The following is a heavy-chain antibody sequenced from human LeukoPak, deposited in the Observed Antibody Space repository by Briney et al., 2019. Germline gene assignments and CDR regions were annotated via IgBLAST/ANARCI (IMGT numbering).Heavy chain of an antibody. V-gene: IGHV3-30*04. J-gene: IGHJ4*02. D-gene: IGHD3-10*01. CDR2: ISYDGSNK. CDR3: ARDGIGELLGPYDY. CDR1: GFTFSSYA. Sequence: PGGSLRLSCAASGFTFSSYAMHWVRQAPGKGLEWVAVISYDGSNKYYADSVKGRFTISRDNSKNTLYLQMNSLRAKDTAVYYCARDGIGELLGPYDYWGQGTLVTVSS.